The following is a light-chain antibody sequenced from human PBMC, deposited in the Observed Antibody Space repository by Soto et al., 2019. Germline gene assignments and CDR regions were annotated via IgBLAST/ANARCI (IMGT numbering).Light chain of an antibody. CDR1: SSDVGGYNY. Sequence: QSALTQPASVSGSPGQSITISCTGTSSDVGGYNYVSWYQQHPGKAPKLMIYDVSNRPPGVSNRFSGSKSGNTASLTISGLQAEDEADYYCSSYTGSSTLVFGGGTELTVL. CDR2: DVS. CDR3: SSYTGSSTLV. J-gene: IGLJ2*01. V-gene: IGLV2-14*01.